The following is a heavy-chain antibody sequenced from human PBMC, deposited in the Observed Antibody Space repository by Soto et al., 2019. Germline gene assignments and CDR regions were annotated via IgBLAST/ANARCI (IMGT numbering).Heavy chain of an antibody. CDR1: GDSVSSDSVA. CDR3: ATDRGKYIDFFDY. J-gene: IGHJ4*02. CDR2: TYYRTKWFN. Sequence: SQTLSLTCAISGDSVSSDSVAWNWIRQSTSRGLEWLGRTYYRTKWFNDYAVSVMSRITITPDTSRNQFSLQLTSVTPEDTAVYYCATDRGKYIDFFDYWGQGILVTVSS. V-gene: IGHV6-1*01. D-gene: IGHD1-26*01.